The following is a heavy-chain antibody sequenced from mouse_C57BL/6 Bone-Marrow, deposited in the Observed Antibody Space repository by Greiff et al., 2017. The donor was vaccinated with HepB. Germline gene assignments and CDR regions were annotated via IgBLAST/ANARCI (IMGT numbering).Heavy chain of an antibody. V-gene: IGHV1-64*01. CDR2: IHPGDGDT. CDR3: ATSYGSSYDQAWFAY. J-gene: IGHJ3*01. D-gene: IGHD1-1*01. CDR1: GYTFTSYW. Sequence: QVQLKQPGAELVKPGASVKLSCKASGYTFTSYWMHWVKQRPGQGLEWIGMIHPGDGDTNYNGKFKGKATLTADKSSSTAYMQLSSLTSEDSAVYFCATSYGSSYDQAWFAYWGQGTLVTVSA.